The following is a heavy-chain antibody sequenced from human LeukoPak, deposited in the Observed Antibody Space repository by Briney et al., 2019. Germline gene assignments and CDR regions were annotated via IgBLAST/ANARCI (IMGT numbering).Heavy chain of an antibody. CDR2: INSDGSST. J-gene: IGHJ4*02. Sequence: PGGSLRLSCAASGFTFSSYWMHWVRQAPGKGLVWVSRINSDGSSTSYADSVNGRFTISRDNAKNTLYLQMNSLRAEDTAVYYCARGTGWELSFDYWGQGTLVTVSS. D-gene: IGHD1-26*01. CDR3: ARGTGWELSFDY. V-gene: IGHV3-74*01. CDR1: GFTFSSYW.